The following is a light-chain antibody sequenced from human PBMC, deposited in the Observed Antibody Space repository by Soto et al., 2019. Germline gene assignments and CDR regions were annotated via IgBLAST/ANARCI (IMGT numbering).Light chain of an antibody. CDR1: QSVSSN. V-gene: IGKV3-15*01. J-gene: IGKJ3*01. CDR2: GAS. Sequence: EIVMTQSPATLSVSPGERATLSCRASQSVSSNLAWYQQKPGQATRLLIYGASTRPTGLPARFSGSGSGTEFTLTISSLQSEDFAVYYCQQYNNWALPFGPGTKVDIK. CDR3: QQYNNWALP.